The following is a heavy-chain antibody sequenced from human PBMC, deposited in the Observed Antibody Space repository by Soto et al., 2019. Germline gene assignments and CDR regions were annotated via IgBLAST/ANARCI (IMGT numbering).Heavy chain of an antibody. Sequence: LVESGGGVVQPGTSLTLSCAASGFPFHASGLQWLRQPPGKGLECVAVIYYDGTTKYYADSVKGRFTISRDNSKTSVYLQMNRLTVSDTAVYYCARGSGVADSWGQGTLVTV. J-gene: IGHJ5*01. CDR3: ARGSGVADS. D-gene: IGHD3-10*01. V-gene: IGHV3-33*01. CDR1: GFPFHASG. CDR2: IYYDGTTK.